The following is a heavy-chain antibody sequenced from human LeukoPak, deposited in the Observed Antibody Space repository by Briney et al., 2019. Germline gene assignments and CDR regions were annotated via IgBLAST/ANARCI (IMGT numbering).Heavy chain of an antibody. CDR2: ISGTGDDT. D-gene: IGHD2-2*01. CDR3: AKGGYCSGTDCYTSWFDP. J-gene: IGHJ5*02. V-gene: IGHV3-23*01. CDR1: GFTMYA. Sequence: GGSLRLSCAVSGFTMYAMTWVRQAPGKRLEWVSAISGTGDDTFYADSVKGRFTISRDNSKDTLYLQMNSLRAEDTAVYYCAKGGYCSGTDCYTSWFDPWGQGTLVTVSS.